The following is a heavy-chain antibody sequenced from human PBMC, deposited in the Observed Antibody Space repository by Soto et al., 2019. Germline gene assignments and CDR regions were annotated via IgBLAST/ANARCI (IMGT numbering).Heavy chain of an antibody. CDR1: GFTFSNAW. CDR3: TTVGPSSGWYYYYYGMDV. Sequence: GGSLRLSCAASGFTFSNAWMSWVRQAPGKGLEWVGRIKSKTDGGTTDYAAPVKGRFTISRDDSKNTLYLQMNSLKTEDTAVYYCTTVGPSSGWYYYYYGMDVWGQGTTVTVSS. D-gene: IGHD6-19*01. CDR2: IKSKTDGGTT. V-gene: IGHV3-15*01. J-gene: IGHJ6*02.